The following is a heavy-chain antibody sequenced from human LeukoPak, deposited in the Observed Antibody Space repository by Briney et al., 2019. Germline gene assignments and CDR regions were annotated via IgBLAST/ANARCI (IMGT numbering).Heavy chain of an antibody. CDR2: IYHSGST. CDR1: GYSISSGYY. Sequence: SETLSLTCTVSGYSISSGYYWGWIRQPPGKGLEWIGSIYHSGSTYYNPSLKSRVTISVDTSKNQFSLKLSSVTAADTAVYYCARGFYDFWSGYFTIQANFDYGGQGTLVTVSS. D-gene: IGHD3-3*01. V-gene: IGHV4-38-2*02. CDR3: ARGFYDFWSGYFTIQANFDY. J-gene: IGHJ4*02.